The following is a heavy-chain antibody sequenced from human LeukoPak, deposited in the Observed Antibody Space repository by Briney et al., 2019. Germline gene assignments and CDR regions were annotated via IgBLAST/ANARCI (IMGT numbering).Heavy chain of an antibody. J-gene: IGHJ4*02. V-gene: IGHV4-59*08. CDR1: AGSIRSYY. Sequence: SETLSLTCTVSAGSIRSYYWSWIRQPPGKGLEYIGYIYYSGSTNYNPSLKSRVTISVDTSKNQFALKLSSVTAAETAVYYGARLVRTYYYDSSGYYWDYWGQGTLVTVSS. CDR3: ARLVRTYYYDSSGYYWDY. CDR2: IYYSGST. D-gene: IGHD3-22*01.